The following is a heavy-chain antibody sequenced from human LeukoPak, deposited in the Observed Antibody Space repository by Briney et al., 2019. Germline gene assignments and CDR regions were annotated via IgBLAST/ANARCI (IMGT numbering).Heavy chain of an antibody. CDR2: ISGSGGST. CDR3: AKVYYDSSGYSSGYLLSPFDY. D-gene: IGHD3-22*01. Sequence: AGRSLRLSCAASGFTFDDYAMHWVRQVPGKGLEWVSVISGSGGSTYYADSVKGRFTISRDNSKNTLYLQMNSLRAEDTAVYYCAKVYYDSSGYSSGYLLSPFDYWGQGTLVTVSS. J-gene: IGHJ4*02. V-gene: IGHV3-23*01. CDR1: GFTFDDYA.